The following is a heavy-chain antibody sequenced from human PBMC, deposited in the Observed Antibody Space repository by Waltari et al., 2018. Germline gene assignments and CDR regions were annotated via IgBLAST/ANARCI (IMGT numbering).Heavy chain of an antibody. Sequence: EVQLLESGGGLVQPGVSLRLSCAASGFTFSSYGMSWVRQAPGKGLEWVSVIYSGGAAYYADAVQGRFTISRDNSKNTLYLQMNILRAEDTAVYYCVKVQPTAVVAYMDVWGKGTTVTVSS. CDR3: VKVQPTAVVAYMDV. CDR2: IYSGGAA. CDR1: GFTFSSYG. V-gene: IGHV3-23*03. J-gene: IGHJ6*03. D-gene: IGHD2-15*01.